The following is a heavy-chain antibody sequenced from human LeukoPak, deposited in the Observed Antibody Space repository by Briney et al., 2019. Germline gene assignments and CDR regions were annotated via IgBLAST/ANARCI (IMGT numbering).Heavy chain of an antibody. J-gene: IGHJ4*02. Sequence: ASVKVSCKASGYTFTSYDINWVRQATGQGLEWMGWMNPNRGNTGYAQKFQGRVTMTRNTSISTAYMELSSLRSEDTAVYYCARGAAPYYYDSSGSPGVVYWGQGTLVTVSS. CDR2: MNPNRGNT. D-gene: IGHD3-22*01. V-gene: IGHV1-8*01. CDR3: ARGAAPYYYDSSGSPGVVY. CDR1: GYTFTSYD.